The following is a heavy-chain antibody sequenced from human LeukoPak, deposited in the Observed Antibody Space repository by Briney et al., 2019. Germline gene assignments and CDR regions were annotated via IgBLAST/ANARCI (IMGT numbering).Heavy chain of an antibody. CDR1: GYSLRVSS. V-gene: IGHV1-24*01. CDR2: LDPLAVET. J-gene: IGHJ4*02. CDR3: AAIGRGWDIRFPY. Sequence: ASVKVSCKISGYSLRVSSVHWVRQAPGQGLEWMGGLDPLAVETFYAQKFQGRVTMTEDTTTDTAYMELTSLRSEDTAVYFCAAIGRGWDIRFPYWGRGTRVTV. D-gene: IGHD2-15*01.